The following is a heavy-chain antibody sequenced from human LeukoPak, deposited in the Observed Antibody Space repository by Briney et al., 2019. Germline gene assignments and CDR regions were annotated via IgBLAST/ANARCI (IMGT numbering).Heavy chain of an antibody. CDR1: GYTFTSYG. CDR2: ISAYNGNT. Sequence: GASVKVSCKASGYTFTSYGISRVRQAPGQGLEWMGWISAYNGNTNYAQKLQGRVTMATDTSTSTAYMELRSLRSDDTAVYYCAREVWFGELSERTLDYWGQGTLVTVSS. J-gene: IGHJ4*02. D-gene: IGHD3-10*01. V-gene: IGHV1-18*01. CDR3: AREVWFGELSERTLDY.